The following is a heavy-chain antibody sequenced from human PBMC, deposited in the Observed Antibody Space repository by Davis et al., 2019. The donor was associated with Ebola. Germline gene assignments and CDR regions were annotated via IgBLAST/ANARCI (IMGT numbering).Heavy chain of an antibody. D-gene: IGHD3-22*01. CDR3: ARELSAFSGYYD. J-gene: IGHJ4*02. Sequence: GESLKISCAASGFTFSNYGMHWVRQAPGKGLEWVSVLYSGGSAYYADSVRGRFTISRDNSRNTLYLQMNDLRAEDTAVYYCARELSAFSGYYDWGQGTLVTVSS. CDR2: LYSGGSA. CDR1: GFTFSNYG. V-gene: IGHV3-66*01.